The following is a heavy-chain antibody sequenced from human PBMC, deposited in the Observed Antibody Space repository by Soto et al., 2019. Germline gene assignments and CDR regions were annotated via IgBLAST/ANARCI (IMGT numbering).Heavy chain of an antibody. CDR1: GFPYSSDS. Sequence: GEAQSLSCAASGFPYSSDSMNGVRQAPGKGLEWVSSISSSSSYIYYADSVKGRFTISRDNAKNSLYLQMNSLRAEDTAVYYCARDYYDSSGYSDYWGQGTLVTVSA. CDR3: ARDYYDSSGYSDY. J-gene: IGHJ4*02. CDR2: ISSSSSYI. V-gene: IGHV3-21*01. D-gene: IGHD3-22*01.